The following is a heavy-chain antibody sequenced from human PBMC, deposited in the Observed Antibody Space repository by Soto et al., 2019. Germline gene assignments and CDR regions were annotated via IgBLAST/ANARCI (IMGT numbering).Heavy chain of an antibody. D-gene: IGHD6-19*01. CDR1: GYTLSELS. Sequence: SGKVSCRVSGYTLSELSMHWVRQAPGKGLEWMGGFDPEDGETIYAQKFQGRVTMTEDTSTDTAYMELSSLRSEDTAVYYCATTTGKAVAGDYWGQGTLVTVS. J-gene: IGHJ4*02. V-gene: IGHV1-24*01. CDR3: ATTTGKAVAGDY. CDR2: FDPEDGET.